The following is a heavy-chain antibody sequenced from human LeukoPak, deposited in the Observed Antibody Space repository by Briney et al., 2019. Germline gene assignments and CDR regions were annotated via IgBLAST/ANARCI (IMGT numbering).Heavy chain of an antibody. J-gene: IGHJ4*02. CDR3: ARGPIGYCSSTSCPVDY. V-gene: IGHV4-61*08. CDR2: IYYSGST. D-gene: IGHD2-2*01. Sequence: PSETLSLTCTVSGGSISSGGYYWSWIRQPPGKGLEWIGYIYYSGSTNYNPSLKSRVTISVDTSKNQFSLKLSSVTAADTAVYYCARGPIGYCSSTSCPVDYWGQGTLVTVSS. CDR1: GGSISSGGYY.